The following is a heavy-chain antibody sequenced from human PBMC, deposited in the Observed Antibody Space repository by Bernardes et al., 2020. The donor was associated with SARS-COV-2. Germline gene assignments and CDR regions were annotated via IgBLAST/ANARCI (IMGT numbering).Heavy chain of an antibody. Sequence: GGSLRLSCAASGFTVSSNYMSWVRQAPGKGLEWVSYISTSSSTIYYADSVKGRFTISRDNAKNSLYLQMNNLRAEDTAMYYCARARTGDCWGRGTLVTVSS. V-gene: IGHV3-48*01. D-gene: IGHD3-10*01. CDR2: ISTSSSTI. CDR3: ARARTGDC. CDR1: GFTVSSNY. J-gene: IGHJ4*02.